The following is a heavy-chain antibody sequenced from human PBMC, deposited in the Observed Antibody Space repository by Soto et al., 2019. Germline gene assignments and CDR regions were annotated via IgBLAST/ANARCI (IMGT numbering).Heavy chain of an antibody. J-gene: IGHJ3*02. CDR2: ISAYNGNT. CDR3: ARDGEQWRGPDAFDI. V-gene: IGHV1-18*01. D-gene: IGHD6-19*01. Sequence: GASVKVSCKASGYTFTSYGISWVRQAPGQGLEWMGWISAYNGNTNYAQKLQGRVTMTADTSTSTAYMELRSLRSDDTAVYYCARDGEQWRGPDAFDIWGQGTMVTVSS. CDR1: GYTFTSYG.